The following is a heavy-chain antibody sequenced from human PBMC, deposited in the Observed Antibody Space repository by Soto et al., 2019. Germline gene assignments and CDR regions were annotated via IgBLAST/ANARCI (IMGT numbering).Heavy chain of an antibody. CDR3: AKAGYYDSSGYYSRWFDP. D-gene: IGHD3-22*01. CDR1: CFKFCSYV. CDR2: ISYDGSIK. Sequence: VGFLRLSFVTSCFKFCSYVRHRLREFPGNWLVWVAVISYDGSIKYYAASVKGRFTISRDNSKNTLYLQMNSLRAEDTTVYYCAKAGYYDSSGYYSRWFDPWGQGT. J-gene: IGHJ5*02. V-gene: IGHV3-30*18.